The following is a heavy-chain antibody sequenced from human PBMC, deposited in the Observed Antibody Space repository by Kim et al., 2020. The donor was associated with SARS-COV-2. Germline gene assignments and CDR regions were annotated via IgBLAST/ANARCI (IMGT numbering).Heavy chain of an antibody. D-gene: IGHD6-13*01. Sequence: GGSLRLSCAASGFTFSSYSMNWVRQAPGKGLEWVSYISRSSSTIYYADSVKGRFTISRDNAKNSLYLQMNSLRDEDTAVYYCARDPSIAAALYYYYYGMDVWGQGTTVTVSS. CDR2: ISRSSSTI. J-gene: IGHJ6*02. CDR1: GFTFSSYS. V-gene: IGHV3-48*02. CDR3: ARDPSIAAALYYYYYGMDV.